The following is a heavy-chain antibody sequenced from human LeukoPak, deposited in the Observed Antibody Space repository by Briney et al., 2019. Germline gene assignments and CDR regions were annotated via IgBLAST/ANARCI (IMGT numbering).Heavy chain of an antibody. V-gene: IGHV3-74*01. CDR2: IKGDGITT. CDR3: AKDLHGIAADY. J-gene: IGHJ4*02. CDR1: GFTFSSFW. Sequence: GGSLRLSCEASGFTFSSFWMHWVRQAPGKGLVWVARIKGDGITTNYADPAKGRFTVSRDNAKNTVYLQMNSLRAEDTAVYYCAKDLHGIAADYWGQGTLVTVAS. D-gene: IGHD2-21*01.